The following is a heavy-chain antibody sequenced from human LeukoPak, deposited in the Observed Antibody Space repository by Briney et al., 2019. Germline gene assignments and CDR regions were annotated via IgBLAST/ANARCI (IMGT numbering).Heavy chain of an antibody. CDR3: ARRAGAYSHPYDY. CDR1: EFTVSVNY. D-gene: IGHD4/OR15-4a*01. V-gene: IGHV3-53*01. J-gene: IGHJ4*02. Sequence: GGSLTLSCAASEFTVSVNYMSWVRQAPGKGLEWVSFIYSGGSTYYADSVKGRFTISRDSSKNILHLQMNSLRAEDTAVYYCARRAGAYSHPYDYWGQGTLVTVSS. CDR2: IYSGGST.